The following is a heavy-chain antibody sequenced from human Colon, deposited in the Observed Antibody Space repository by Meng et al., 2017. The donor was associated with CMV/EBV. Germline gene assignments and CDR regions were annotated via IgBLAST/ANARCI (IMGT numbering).Heavy chain of an antibody. Sequence: SQTLSLTCAISGDSVSSNSAAWNWIRQSPSRGLEWLGRTYYRSKWYNDYAVSVKSRITINANTSKNHFSLQLNSVTPEDTAVYYCARVSLWFGGIKYYGMDVWGQGTTVTVSS. CDR1: GDSVSSNSAA. CDR2: TYYRSKWYN. CDR3: ARVSLWFGGIKYYGMDV. D-gene: IGHD3-10*01. J-gene: IGHJ6*02. V-gene: IGHV6-1*01.